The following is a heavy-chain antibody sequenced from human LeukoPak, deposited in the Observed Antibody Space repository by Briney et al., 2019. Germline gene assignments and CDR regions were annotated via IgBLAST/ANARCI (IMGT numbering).Heavy chain of an antibody. D-gene: IGHD3-10*01. J-gene: IGHJ6*02. CDR1: GGSISSYY. CDR2: IYYSGST. Sequence: SETLSLTCTVAGGSISSYYWSWIRQPPGKGLEWIGYIYYSGSTNYNPSLKSRVTISVDTSKNQFSLKLSSVTAADTAVYYCASGRDGSGKYYYYYYGMDVWGQGTTVTVSS. V-gene: IGHV4-59*01. CDR3: ASGRDGSGKYYYYYYGMDV.